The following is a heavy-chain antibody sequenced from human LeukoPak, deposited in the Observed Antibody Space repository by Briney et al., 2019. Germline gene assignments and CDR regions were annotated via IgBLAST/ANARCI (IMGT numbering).Heavy chain of an antibody. CDR2: ISDSGRSA. D-gene: IGHD5-18*01. Sequence: GGSLRLSCAASGLTFDNFAMSWGRQAPGKGLEWGSGISDSGRSAYYTDSVKGRFTISRDNSKNTVNLQMNNLRVEETAVYFCARHDSFIPFWGQGRLVTVSS. CDR3: ARHDSFIPF. J-gene: IGHJ4*02. CDR1: GLTFDNFA. V-gene: IGHV3-23*01.